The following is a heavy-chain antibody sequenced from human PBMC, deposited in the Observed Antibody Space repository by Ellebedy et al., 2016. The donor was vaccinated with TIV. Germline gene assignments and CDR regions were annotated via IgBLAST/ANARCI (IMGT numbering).Heavy chain of an antibody. CDR2: IYYSGST. CDR3: ARGGDRDYVDAFDI. CDR1: GGSISSGDYY. Sequence: SETLSLXXTVSGGSISSGDYYWSWIRQPPGKGLEWIGYIYYSGSTYYNPSLKSRVTISVDTSKNQFSLKLSSVTAADTAVYYCARGGDRDYVDAFDIWGQGTMVTVSS. J-gene: IGHJ3*02. V-gene: IGHV4-30-4*01. D-gene: IGHD3-10*02.